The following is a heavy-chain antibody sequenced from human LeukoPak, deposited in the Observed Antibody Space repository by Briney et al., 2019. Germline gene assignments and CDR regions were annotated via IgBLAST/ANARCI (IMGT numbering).Heavy chain of an antibody. J-gene: IGHJ6*03. CDR1: GFTLSRYS. Sequence: GDSLRLSCAVSGFTLSRYSMNWVRQAPGKGLEWVSSISSSSSYIYYADSVKGRFTISRDNAKKSVILEMNSLRAEDTAVYYCARACSGKYYFIDYMDVWGKGTTVTVSS. D-gene: IGHD2-15*01. V-gene: IGHV3-21*01. CDR3: ARACSGKYYFIDYMDV. CDR2: ISSSSSYI.